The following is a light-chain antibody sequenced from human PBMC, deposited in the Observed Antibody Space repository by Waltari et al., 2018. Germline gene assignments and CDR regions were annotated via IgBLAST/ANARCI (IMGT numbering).Light chain of an antibody. CDR3: MQALQTFT. CDR2: AAF. J-gene: IGKJ3*01. Sequence: IQMTQSPSSLSASVGARVPITCRASQSITNYLNWYQQKPGKAPKLLIYAAFSLQSGVPSRFSGSGSGTDFTMRISRVEAEDVGVYYCMQALQTFTFGPGTKVDIK. V-gene: IGKV1-39*01. CDR1: QSITNY.